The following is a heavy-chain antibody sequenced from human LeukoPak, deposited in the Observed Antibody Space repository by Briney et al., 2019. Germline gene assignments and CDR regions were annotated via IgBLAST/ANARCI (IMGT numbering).Heavy chain of an antibody. J-gene: IGHJ3*02. V-gene: IGHV1-69*13. Sequence: GASVKVSCKASGGTFSSYAISWVRQAPGQGLEWMGGIIPIFGTANYAQKFQGRVTITADESTSTAYMELSSLRSEDTAVYYCARDPYQLPRWDAFDIWGQGTMVTVSS. CDR2: IIPIFGTA. D-gene: IGHD2-2*01. CDR3: ARDPYQLPRWDAFDI. CDR1: GGTFSSYA.